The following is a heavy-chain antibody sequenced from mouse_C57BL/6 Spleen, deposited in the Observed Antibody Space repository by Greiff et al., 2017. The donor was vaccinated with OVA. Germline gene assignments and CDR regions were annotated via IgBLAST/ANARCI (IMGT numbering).Heavy chain of an antibody. J-gene: IGHJ1*03. CDR3: VRQLYYGNYWYFDV. CDR1: GFSFNTYA. D-gene: IGHD2-1*01. V-gene: IGHV10-1*01. CDR2: IRSKSNNYAT. Sequence: EVQLVESGGGLVQPKGSLKLSCAASGFSFNTYAMNWVRQAPGKGLEWVARIRSKSNNYATYYADSVKDRLTISRDDSESMRYLQMRNMKTEGTAMYYCVRQLYYGNYWYFDVWGTETTVTVSS.